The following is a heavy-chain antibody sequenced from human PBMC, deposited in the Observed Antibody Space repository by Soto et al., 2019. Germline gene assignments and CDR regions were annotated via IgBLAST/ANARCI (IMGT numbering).Heavy chain of an antibody. Sequence: LSLTCAVPGASISGRYYHWAWLRQSPGKAPEWIGSVFYTGFTSYNPSLESRVSVPVDTSKSQFSLKLSAVTAADTAVYYCATSQKGYNWNYFDHWGQGALVTVSS. CDR1: GASISGRYYH. D-gene: IGHD1-20*01. V-gene: IGHV4-39*01. J-gene: IGHJ4*02. CDR3: ATSQKGYNWNYFDH. CDR2: VFYTGFT.